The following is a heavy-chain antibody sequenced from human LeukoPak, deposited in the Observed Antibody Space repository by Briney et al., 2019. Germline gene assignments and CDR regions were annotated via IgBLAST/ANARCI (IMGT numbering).Heavy chain of an antibody. D-gene: IGHD2-2*01. Sequence: PSETLALTCTVSGGSISSGGYYWSWIRQHPGKGLEWIGYIYYSGSTYYNPSLKSRVTISVDTSKNQFSLKLSSVTAADTAVYYRARALVPARPMDVWGKGTTVTVSS. CDR2: IYYSGST. V-gene: IGHV4-31*03. CDR3: ARALVPARPMDV. CDR1: GGSISSGGYY. J-gene: IGHJ6*04.